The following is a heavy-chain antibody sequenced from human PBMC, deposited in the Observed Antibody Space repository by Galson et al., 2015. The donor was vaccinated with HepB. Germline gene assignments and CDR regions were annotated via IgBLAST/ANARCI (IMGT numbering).Heavy chain of an antibody. CDR2: ISYDGSNK. V-gene: IGHV3-30*04. CDR1: GFTFSSYA. CDR3: ARGYCSSSPCYGAAIDY. D-gene: IGHD2-2*01. J-gene: IGHJ4*02. Sequence: SLRLSCAASGFTFSSYAMHWVRQAPGKGLEWVAVISYDGSNKYYADSVKGRFTISRDNSKNTLYLQMNSLRAEDTAVYYCARGYCSSSPCYGAAIDYWGQGSLVTVSS.